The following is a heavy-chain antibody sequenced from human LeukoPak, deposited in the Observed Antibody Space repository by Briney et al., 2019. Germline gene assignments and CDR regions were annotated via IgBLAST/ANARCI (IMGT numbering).Heavy chain of an antibody. Sequence: SVKVSCKASGGTFSSYAISWVRQAPGQGLEWMGGIIPIFGTANYAQKFQGRVTITTDESTSTAYMELSSLRSEDTAVYYCAREAGYSSGWDYWGQGTLVTVSS. CDR2: IIPIFGTA. CDR1: GGTFSSYA. V-gene: IGHV1-69*05. CDR3: AREAGYSSGWDY. D-gene: IGHD6-19*01. J-gene: IGHJ4*02.